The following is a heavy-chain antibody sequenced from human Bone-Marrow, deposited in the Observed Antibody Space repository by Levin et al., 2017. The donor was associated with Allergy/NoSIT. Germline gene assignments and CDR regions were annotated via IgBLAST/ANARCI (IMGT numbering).Heavy chain of an antibody. CDR3: VRSNYIAHPVQFDL. D-gene: IGHD3-10*01. J-gene: IGHJ4*02. CDR2: ISITGSDI. CDR1: GYTFRDHY. V-gene: IGHV3-11*01. Sequence: GGSLRLSCAASGYTFRDHYMSWIRQAPGKGLEWISYISITGSDIYYADSVKGRFTISRDNAMDSLYLQMNSLRAEDTAMYYCVRSNYIAHPVQFDLWGRGTVVTVSS.